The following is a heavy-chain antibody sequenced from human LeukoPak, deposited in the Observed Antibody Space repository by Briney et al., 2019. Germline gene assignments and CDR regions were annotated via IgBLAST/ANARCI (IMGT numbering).Heavy chain of an antibody. CDR2: TYYRSKWYN. V-gene: IGHV6-1*01. CDR3: ARGIGWPYFDY. CDR1: GDSVSRANIA. Sequence: SQTLSLTCAISGDSVSRANIAWNWIRQSPSRGLEWLGRTYYRSKWYNDYAVSVQSRIIINPDTSKNQFSLQLNSVTPEDTAVYYCARGIGWPYFDYWGQGTLVTVSS. J-gene: IGHJ4*02. D-gene: IGHD5-24*01.